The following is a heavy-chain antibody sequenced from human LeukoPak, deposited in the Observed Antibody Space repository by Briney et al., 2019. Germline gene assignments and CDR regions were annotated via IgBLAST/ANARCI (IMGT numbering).Heavy chain of an antibody. V-gene: IGHV3-23*01. CDR2: ISGSGGST. CDR1: GFTFSSYA. D-gene: IGHD3-3*01. CDR3: AKGGPSITIFGVVIQDAFDI. J-gene: IGHJ3*02. Sequence: GGSLRLSCAASGFTFSSYAMSWVRQAPGKGLEWVSAISGSGGSTYYADSVKGRFTISRDNSKNTLYLQMNSLRAEDTAVYYCAKGGPSITIFGVVIQDAFDIWGQGTMVTVSS.